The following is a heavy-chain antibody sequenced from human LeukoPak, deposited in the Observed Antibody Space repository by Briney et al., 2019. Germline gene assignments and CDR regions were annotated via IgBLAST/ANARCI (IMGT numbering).Heavy chain of an antibody. CDR3: ARHPLQWLDYYFDY. Sequence: SETLSLTCTVSGGSISSSSYFWGWLRQPPGKGLEWIGSIYYSGSTYYNPSLKSRVTISVDTSKNQFSLKLSSVTAADTAVYYCARHPLQWLDYYFDYWGQGTLVTVSS. V-gene: IGHV4-39*01. CDR1: GGSISSSSYF. D-gene: IGHD6-19*01. CDR2: IYYSGST. J-gene: IGHJ4*02.